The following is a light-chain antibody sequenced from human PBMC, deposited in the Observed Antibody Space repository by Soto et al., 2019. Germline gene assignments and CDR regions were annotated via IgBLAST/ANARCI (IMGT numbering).Light chain of an antibody. CDR1: QAISND. V-gene: IGKV1-6*01. Sequence: AIQMAQSPSSLSASVGDRVTITCRPSQAISNDLAWYQQKPGKAPKLLIYAASSLHNGVPSRFSGSGSGSYFTLTVSSLQTEDFATYYCLQDYSYPRTFGQGTKVEIK. CDR2: AAS. CDR3: LQDYSYPRT. J-gene: IGKJ1*01.